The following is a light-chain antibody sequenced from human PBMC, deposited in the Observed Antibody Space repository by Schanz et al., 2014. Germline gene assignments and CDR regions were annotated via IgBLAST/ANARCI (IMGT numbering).Light chain of an antibody. V-gene: IGKV3-15*01. CDR3: QQYSEWPPLT. CDR2: GAS. J-gene: IGKJ1*01. CDR1: QGVSYN. Sequence: EVVLTQSPGSLSLSPGERGTLSCRASQGVSYNYLAWYQQKPGQAPRLLIYGASTRATGVPARFSGSGSGTYFTLSISSLQSEDFAVYYCQQYSEWPPLTFGQGTKVEV.